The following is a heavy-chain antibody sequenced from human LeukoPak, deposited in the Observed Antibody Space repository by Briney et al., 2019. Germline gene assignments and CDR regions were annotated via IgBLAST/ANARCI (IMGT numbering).Heavy chain of an antibody. CDR2: IYYSGST. CDR3: ARSSESYDSSVYNSYYFDY. Sequence: PSETLSLTCTVSGGSISSYYWSWIRQPPGKGLEWIGFIYYSGSTHYKPSLKSRGTISVDTSKNQYSLKLSSVTAAGTAVYYCARSSESYDSSVYNSYYFDYGGQEPRVTVPS. V-gene: IGHV4-59*01. CDR1: GGSISSYY. J-gene: IGHJ4*02. D-gene: IGHD3-22*01.